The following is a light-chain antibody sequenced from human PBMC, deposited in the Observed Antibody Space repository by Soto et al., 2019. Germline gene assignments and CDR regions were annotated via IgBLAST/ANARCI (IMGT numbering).Light chain of an antibody. CDR3: QPYDSSLSGCGYG. J-gene: IGLJ1*01. V-gene: IGLV1-40*01. Sequence: QSVLTHPPSVSGAPGQTVTISSTGSSSNIGAGYDVHWYQQLPGTAPKLLIYGNSNRPSGVPDRFSGSKSGTSASLAITGLQAKDEADYYCQPYDSSLSGCGYGFGPGTKATVL. CDR1: SSNIGAGYD. CDR2: GNS.